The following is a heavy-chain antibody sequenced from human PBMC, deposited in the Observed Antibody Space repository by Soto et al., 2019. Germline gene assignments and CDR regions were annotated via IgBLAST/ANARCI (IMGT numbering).Heavy chain of an antibody. D-gene: IGHD4-4*01. CDR3: ERETVHGLDAFDI. J-gene: IGHJ3*02. V-gene: IGHV3-21*01. CDR2: ISRSAGNT. CDR1: GFTFSSYS. Sequence: GGSLRLSCAASGFTFSSYSMNWVRQAPGKGLEWVSSISRSAGNTYYADSVKGRFTISRDNAKNSMYLQMNSLRAEDTAVYYCERETVHGLDAFDIWGQGTMVTVSS.